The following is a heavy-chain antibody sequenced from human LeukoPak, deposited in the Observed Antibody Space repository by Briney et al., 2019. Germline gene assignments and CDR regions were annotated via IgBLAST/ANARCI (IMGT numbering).Heavy chain of an antibody. CDR1: GGSISSSSYY. V-gene: IGHV4-39*02. Sequence: SETLSLTCTVSGGSISSSSYYWGWIRQPPGKGLEWIGSIYYSGSTYYNPSLKSRVTISVDTSKNQFSLKLSSVTAADTAVYFCARDRSYYSDSGTAYWGQGILVTVSS. CDR3: ARDRSYYSDSGTAY. D-gene: IGHD3-22*01. CDR2: IYYSGST. J-gene: IGHJ4*02.